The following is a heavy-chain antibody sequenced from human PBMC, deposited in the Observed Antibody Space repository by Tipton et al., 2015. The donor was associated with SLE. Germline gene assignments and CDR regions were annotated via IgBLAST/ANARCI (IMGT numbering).Heavy chain of an antibody. CDR2: IYYSGST. J-gene: IGHJ4*02. D-gene: IGHD6-6*01. CDR1: GGSISSSSYY. V-gene: IGHV4-39*01. Sequence: TLSLTCTVSGGSISSSSYYCGWIRQPPGKGLAWIGSIYYSGSTYYNPSLKSRVTISVDTSKNQFSLKLSSVTAADTAVYYCARVSDSSAPFDYWGQGTLVTVSS. CDR3: ARVSDSSAPFDY.